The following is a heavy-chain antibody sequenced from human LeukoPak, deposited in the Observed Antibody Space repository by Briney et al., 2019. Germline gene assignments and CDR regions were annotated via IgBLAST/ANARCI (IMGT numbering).Heavy chain of an antibody. CDR2: IYYSGVT. CDR3: ARGAGRGRDFDY. Sequence: SETLSLPCTVSGVSISSTYWRWFRQPPGQGLEWIGDIYYSGVTNQHHPLRSRVPISLDTSKNQFSLKLTSVTAADTAVYYCARGAGRGRDFDYWGQGTLVTVSS. CDR1: GVSISSTY. J-gene: IGHJ4*02. D-gene: IGHD3-16*01. V-gene: IGHV4-59*01.